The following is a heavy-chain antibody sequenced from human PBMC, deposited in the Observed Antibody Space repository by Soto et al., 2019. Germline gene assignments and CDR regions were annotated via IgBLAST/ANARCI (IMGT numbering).Heavy chain of an antibody. CDR3: AADEHCISTSCIPTFDP. Sequence: ASVKVSCKASGFTFTSSAVQWVRQARGQRLEWIGWIVVGSGNTNYAQKFQERVTITRDMSTSTAYMELSSLRSEDTAVYYCAADEHCISTSCIPTFDPWGQGTLVTVSS. CDR2: IVVGSGNT. D-gene: IGHD2-2*01. V-gene: IGHV1-58*01. J-gene: IGHJ5*02. CDR1: GFTFTSSA.